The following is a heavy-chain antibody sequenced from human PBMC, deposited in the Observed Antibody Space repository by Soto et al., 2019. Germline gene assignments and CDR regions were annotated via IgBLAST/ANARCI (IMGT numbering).Heavy chain of an antibody. CDR1: GYTFTGYY. CDR3: ARDGEITMVRGFITYFPLYGMDV. J-gene: IGHJ6*02. D-gene: IGHD3-10*01. Sequence: ASVKVSCKASGYTFTGYYMHWVRQAPGQGLEWMGWINPNSGGTNYAQKFQGWVTMTRDTSISTAYMELSRLRSDDTAVYYCARDGEITMVRGFITYFPLYGMDVWGQGTTVTVS. V-gene: IGHV1-2*04. CDR2: INPNSGGT.